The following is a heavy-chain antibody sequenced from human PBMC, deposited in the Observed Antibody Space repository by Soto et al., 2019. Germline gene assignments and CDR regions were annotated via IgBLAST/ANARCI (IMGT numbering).Heavy chain of an antibody. D-gene: IGHD3-9*01. CDR2: IGSSGSNT. CDR1: GFTFSNYA. Sequence: GGSLRLSCAASGFTFSNYAMSWVRQAPGKGLEWVSGIGSSGSNTYYADSVKGRFTISRDNSKNTLFLQMNSLRAEDTAEYYCARVVRYFDTPYGMDVWGQGTTVHRLL. J-gene: IGHJ6*02. V-gene: IGHV3-23*01. CDR3: ARVVRYFDTPYGMDV.